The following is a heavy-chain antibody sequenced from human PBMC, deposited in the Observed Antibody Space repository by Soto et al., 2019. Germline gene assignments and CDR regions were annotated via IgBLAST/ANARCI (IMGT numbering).Heavy chain of an antibody. CDR1: GGSIRSYY. CDR3: ARGLSSSSGYYPHDWFDP. Sequence: PSETLSLTCTVSGGSIRSYYWSWIRQPPGKGLEWIGYFYYSGSTSYNPSLKSRVTISVDTSKNQFSLKLSSVTAADTAVYYCARGLSSSSGYYPHDWFDPWGQGTLVTVSS. D-gene: IGHD3-22*01. V-gene: IGHV4-59*01. CDR2: FYYSGST. J-gene: IGHJ5*02.